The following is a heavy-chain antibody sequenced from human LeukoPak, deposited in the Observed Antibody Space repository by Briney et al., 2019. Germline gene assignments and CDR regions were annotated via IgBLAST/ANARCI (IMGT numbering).Heavy chain of an antibody. Sequence: ASVKVSCKASGYTFTAYYIHWVRQAPGQRLEWMGWINPNSGGTNYAQQFQGRVTVTRDTSISTAYMELSRLRSDDTAVYYCARGPVPDYYYHVMDVWCQGTAVTVSS. D-gene: IGHD2-2*01. J-gene: IGHJ6*02. CDR2: INPNSGGT. CDR1: GYTFTAYY. CDR3: ARGPVPDYYYHVMDV. V-gene: IGHV1-2*02.